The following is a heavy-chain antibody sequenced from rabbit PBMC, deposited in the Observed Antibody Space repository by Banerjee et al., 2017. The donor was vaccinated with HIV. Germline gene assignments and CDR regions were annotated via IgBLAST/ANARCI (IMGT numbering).Heavy chain of an antibody. Sequence: QEQLVESGGGLVTLGGSLKLSCKASGIDFSSYGISWVRQAPGKGLEWIAYIYPDYGSTDYASWVNGRFTISLDNAQNTVFLQMTSLTAADTATYFCAREEFYFNLWGQGTLVTVS. J-gene: IGHJ4*01. CDR2: IYPDYGST. CDR1: GIDFSSYG. CDR3: AREEFYFNL. V-gene: IGHV1S47*01.